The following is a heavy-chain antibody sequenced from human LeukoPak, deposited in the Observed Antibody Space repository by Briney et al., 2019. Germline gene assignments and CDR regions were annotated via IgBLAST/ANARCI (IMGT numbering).Heavy chain of an antibody. CDR3: DEDGAAARNFDS. D-gene: IGHD6-13*01. CDR2: TYYRSKWFS. Sequence: SQTLSLTCAISGDSVSSNSAAWNWIRQSPSRGLEWLGRTYYRSKWFSDYALSVKSRIMINPDTSKNQFSLHLNSVIPEDTANCARDEDGAAARNFDSWGQGILVTVSS. CDR1: GDSVSSNSAA. V-gene: IGHV6-1*01. J-gene: IGHJ4*02.